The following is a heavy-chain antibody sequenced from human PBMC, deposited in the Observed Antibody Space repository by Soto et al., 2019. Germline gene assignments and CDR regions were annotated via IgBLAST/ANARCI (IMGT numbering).Heavy chain of an antibody. CDR1: GFTFSSYG. J-gene: IGHJ3*02. CDR2: IWYDGSNK. CDR3: ARGYWSSTSCYPLNAFDI. Sequence: PGGSLRLSCAASGFTFSSYGMHWVRQAPGKGLEWVAVIWYDGSNKYYADSVKGRFTISRDNSKNTLYLQMNSLRAEDTAVYYCARGYWSSTSCYPLNAFDIWGQGTMVTVSS. V-gene: IGHV3-33*01. D-gene: IGHD2-2*01.